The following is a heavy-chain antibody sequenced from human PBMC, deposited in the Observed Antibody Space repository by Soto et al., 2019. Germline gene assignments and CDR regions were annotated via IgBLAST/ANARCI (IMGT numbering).Heavy chain of an antibody. CDR1: GGTFSSYA. D-gene: IGHD3-10*01. CDR2: VIPIFGTS. Sequence: SVKVSCKASGGTFSSYAVSWVRQAPGQGLEWMGGVIPIFGTSNYAQKFQGGVTITADESTSTAYMELSSLRAEDTAVYYCAVYYASGSYQYSYYGMDVWG. J-gene: IGHJ6*02. V-gene: IGHV1-69*13. CDR3: AVYYASGSYQYSYYGMDV.